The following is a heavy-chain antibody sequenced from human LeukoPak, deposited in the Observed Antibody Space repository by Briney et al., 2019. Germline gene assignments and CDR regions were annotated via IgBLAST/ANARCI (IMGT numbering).Heavy chain of an antibody. V-gene: IGHV4-59*02. CDR2: IYYIVIT. J-gene: IGHJ3*02. CDR3: ARESFQAFDI. CDR1: GGSVSSYY. D-gene: IGHD1-26*01. Sequence: SETLSLTCTVSGGSVSSYYWSWIRQPPGKGLEYIGYIYYIVITNYNPSLKSRVTISVDTSKNQFSLELSSVIAADTAIYYCARESFQAFDIWGQGTLVTVSS.